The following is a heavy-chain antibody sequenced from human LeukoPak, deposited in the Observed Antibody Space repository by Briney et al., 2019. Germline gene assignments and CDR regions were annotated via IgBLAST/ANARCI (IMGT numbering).Heavy chain of an antibody. D-gene: IGHD2-21*02. J-gene: IGHJ4*02. CDR3: ARALVTAILYED. Sequence: SSETLSLTCSVYGGSVSSGSYYWSWIRQPPGKGLEWIGYIYYSGSTNYNPSLKSRVTISVDTSKNQFSLKLSSVTAADTAVYYCARALVTAILYEDWGQGTLVTVSS. V-gene: IGHV4-61*01. CDR1: GGSVSSGSYY. CDR2: IYYSGST.